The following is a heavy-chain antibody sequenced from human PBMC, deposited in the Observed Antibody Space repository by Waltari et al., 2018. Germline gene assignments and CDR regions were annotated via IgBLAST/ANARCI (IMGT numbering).Heavy chain of an antibody. J-gene: IGHJ6*02. CDR1: GFTLSNFW. CDR2: INPDGSAK. Sequence: EVQMVESGGGLVQPGGSLRLACAASGFTLSNFWLDGVRQAPGKGLEWVANINPDGSAKNYVDSVKGRFTIFRDNTKNSLYLQMNSLRAEDTAIYYCSESLNVWGPGTTVTVSS. CDR3: SESLNV. V-gene: IGHV3-7*01.